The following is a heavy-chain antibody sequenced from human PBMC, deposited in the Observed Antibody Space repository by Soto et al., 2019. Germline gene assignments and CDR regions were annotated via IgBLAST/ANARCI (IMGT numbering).Heavy chain of an antibody. Sequence: QVQLVQSGAEVKKPGASVKVSCKASGYTFTSYGISWVRQAPGQGLEWMGWISAYNGNTNYAQKLQGRVTMTTDTSPSTAYMELRSVRSDDTAVYYCARDRGWELPGKDFDYWGQGTLVTVSS. CDR3: ARDRGWELPGKDFDY. V-gene: IGHV1-18*01. CDR1: GYTFTSYG. J-gene: IGHJ4*02. D-gene: IGHD1-26*01. CDR2: ISAYNGNT.